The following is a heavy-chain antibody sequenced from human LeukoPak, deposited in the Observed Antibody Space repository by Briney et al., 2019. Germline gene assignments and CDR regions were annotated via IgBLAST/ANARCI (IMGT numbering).Heavy chain of an antibody. CDR1: GFTFSRYW. CDR3: ARGRATTGDLGGLDP. V-gene: IGHV3-74*01. J-gene: IGHJ5*02. CDR2: INSDGIST. D-gene: IGHD5-12*01. Sequence: GGSLRLSCAASGFTFSRYWMHWVRQGPGKGLVWVSRINSDGISTTYADSMKGRFTIARDNAKHTLYPQMNSLRGEDTAVYYCARGRATTGDLGGLDPWGQGTLVTVSS.